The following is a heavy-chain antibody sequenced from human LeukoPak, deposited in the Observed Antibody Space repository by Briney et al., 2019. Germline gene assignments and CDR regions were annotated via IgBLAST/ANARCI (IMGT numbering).Heavy chain of an antibody. CDR1: GYTFTGYY. CDR3: AREGYCSGGSCEFDY. V-gene: IGHV1-2*02. J-gene: IGHJ4*02. CDR2: INPNSGDT. Sequence: ASVKVSCKASGYTFTGYYMHWVRQAPGQGLEWMGWINPNSGDTNYAQKFQGRVTMTRDTSISTAYMELSRLRSDDTAVCYCAREGYCSGGSCEFDYWGQGTLVTVSS. D-gene: IGHD2-15*01.